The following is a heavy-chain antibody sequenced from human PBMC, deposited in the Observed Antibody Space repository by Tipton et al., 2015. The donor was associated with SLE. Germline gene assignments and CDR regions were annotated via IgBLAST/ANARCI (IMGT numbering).Heavy chain of an antibody. CDR2: IYTSGST. CDR1: GGSLSSGSYY. Sequence: TLSLTCTVSGGSLSSGSYYWSWIRQPPGKGLEWIGYIYTSGSTNYNPSLQSRVTISVDTSKNQFSLKLSSVTAADTAVYYCARRVGATNVDYWGQGTLVTVSS. CDR3: ARRVGATNVDY. J-gene: IGHJ4*02. V-gene: IGHV4-61*01. D-gene: IGHD1-26*01.